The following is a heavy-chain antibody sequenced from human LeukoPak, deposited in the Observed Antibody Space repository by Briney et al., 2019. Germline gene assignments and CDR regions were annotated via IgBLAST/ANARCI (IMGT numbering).Heavy chain of an antibody. Sequence: PSETLSLTCTVSGGSISSYYWSWIRQPPGKGLEWIGEINHSGSTNYNPSLKSRVTISVDTSKNQFSLKLSSVTAADTAVYYCARGEARYFDWLPGGYFDYWGQGTLVTVSS. CDR3: ARGEARYFDWLPGGYFDY. J-gene: IGHJ4*02. D-gene: IGHD3-9*01. CDR2: INHSGST. V-gene: IGHV4-34*01. CDR1: GGSISSYY.